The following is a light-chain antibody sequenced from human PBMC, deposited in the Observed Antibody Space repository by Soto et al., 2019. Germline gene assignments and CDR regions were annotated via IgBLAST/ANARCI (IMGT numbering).Light chain of an antibody. Sequence: DIPMTQSPSSVSASVGDRVPITCRARQGISSRLAWYQQKPGKAPNLLIYAASNLQSGVPSRFSGSGSETDFNLTIGSLQPEDFATYYCQQSNSFPLTFGGGTKVEIK. J-gene: IGKJ4*01. CDR1: QGISSR. V-gene: IGKV1-12*01. CDR2: AAS. CDR3: QQSNSFPLT.